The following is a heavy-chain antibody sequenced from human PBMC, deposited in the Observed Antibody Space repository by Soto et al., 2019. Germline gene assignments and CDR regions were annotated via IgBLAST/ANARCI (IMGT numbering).Heavy chain of an antibody. CDR2: IRFDGSNE. V-gene: IGHV3-33*01. CDR1: GSIFRGYG. D-gene: IGHD1-1*01. CDR3: ARDGIGGTVFRGYLDY. Sequence: ESGGGVAQPGTSLRLSCAASGSIFRGYGMHWVRQAPGKGLEWVAIIRFDGSNEHYADSVKGRFTISRDNSKNMLYLQMNSLRVEDTALYFCARDGIGGTVFRGYLDYWGQGTLVTVSS. J-gene: IGHJ4*02.